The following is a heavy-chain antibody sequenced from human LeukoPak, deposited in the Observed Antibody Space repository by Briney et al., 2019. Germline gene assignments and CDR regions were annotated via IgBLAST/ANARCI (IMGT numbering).Heavy chain of an antibody. CDR3: ARALVYSSGWNHIDY. Sequence: NPSETLPLTCCVHRGSISSYYGSWIRQPPGKGMEWIGYIYYSGSTNYNLPLKSRVTIAVDTSKNQFSLKLSSVTAADTAVSYCARALVYSSGWNHIDYWGQGTLVTVSS. D-gene: IGHD6-19*01. V-gene: IGHV4-59*12. CDR2: IYYSGST. CDR1: RGSISSYY. J-gene: IGHJ4*02.